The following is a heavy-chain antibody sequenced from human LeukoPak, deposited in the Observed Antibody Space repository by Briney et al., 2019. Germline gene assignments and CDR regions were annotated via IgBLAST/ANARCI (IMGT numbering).Heavy chain of an antibody. V-gene: IGHV1-2*06. Sequence: ASVKVSCKASGYTFTGYYMHWVRQAPGQGLEWMGRINPNSGGTNYAQKFQGRVTMTRDTSISTAYMELSRLRSDDTAVYYCAQTEGYCSGGSRYARDYWGQGTLVTVSS. CDR1: GYTFTGYY. CDR3: AQTEGYCSGGSRYARDY. CDR2: INPNSGGT. D-gene: IGHD2-15*01. J-gene: IGHJ4*02.